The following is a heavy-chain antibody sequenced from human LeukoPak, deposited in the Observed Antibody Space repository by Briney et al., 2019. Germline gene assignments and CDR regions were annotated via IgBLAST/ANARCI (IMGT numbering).Heavy chain of an antibody. CDR3: ARDFTSDYDILTGYSPYYFDY. J-gene: IGHJ4*02. Sequence: GGSLRPSCAASGFTFSDYYMSWIRQAPGKGLEWVSYIISSSRYTNYADSVKGRFTISRDNAKNSLYLQINSLRAEDTAVYYCARDFTSDYDILTGYSPYYFDYWGQGTLVTVSS. CDR2: IISSSRYT. CDR1: GFTFSDYY. D-gene: IGHD3-9*01. V-gene: IGHV3-11*05.